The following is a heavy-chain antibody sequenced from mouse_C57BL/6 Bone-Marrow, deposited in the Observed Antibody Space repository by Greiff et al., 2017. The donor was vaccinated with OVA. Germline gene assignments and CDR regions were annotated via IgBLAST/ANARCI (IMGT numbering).Heavy chain of an antibody. V-gene: IGHV1-4*01. D-gene: IGHD2-4*01. J-gene: IGHJ2*01. CDR1: GYTFPSYT. CDR3: AFYDYDYFDY. Sequence: QVQLQQSGAELARPGASVKMSCKASGYTFPSYTMHWVKQRPGQGLEWIGYINPSSGYTKYNQKFKDKATLTADKSSSTAYMQLSSLTSEDSAVYYCAFYDYDYFDYWGQGTTLTVSS. CDR2: INPSSGYT.